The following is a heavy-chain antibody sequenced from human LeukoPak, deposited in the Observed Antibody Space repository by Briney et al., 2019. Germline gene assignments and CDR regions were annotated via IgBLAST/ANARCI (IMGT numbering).Heavy chain of an antibody. D-gene: IGHD3-3*01. J-gene: IGHJ3*02. Sequence: SETLSLTCAVYGGPFSGYYWSWIRQPPGKGLEWIGEINHSGSTNYKPSLKSRVTISVDTSKNQFSLKLSSVTAADTAVYYCARGLGRITIFGVAPVAFDIWGQGTMVTVSS. CDR2: INHSGST. V-gene: IGHV4-34*01. CDR1: GGPFSGYY. CDR3: ARGLGRITIFGVAPVAFDI.